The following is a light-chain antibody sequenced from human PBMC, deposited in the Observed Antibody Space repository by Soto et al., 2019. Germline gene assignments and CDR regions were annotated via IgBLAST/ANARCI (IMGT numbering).Light chain of an antibody. J-gene: IGLJ2*01. CDR3: SSYTSSSTLGGVV. CDR1: SSDVGGYNY. CDR2: DVS. V-gene: IGLV2-14*01. Sequence: QCALTQPASVSGSPGQSITISCTGTSSDVGGYNYVSWYQQHPGKAPKLMIYDVSNRPSGVSNRFSGSKSGNTASLTISGLQAEDEADYYCSSYTSSSTLGGVVFGGGTKVTVL.